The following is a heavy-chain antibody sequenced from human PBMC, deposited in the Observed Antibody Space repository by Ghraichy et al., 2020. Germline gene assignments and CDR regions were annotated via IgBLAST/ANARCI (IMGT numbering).Heavy chain of an antibody. CDR2: ITGSLSNSNI. CDR3: ARVPRITGTTKESDY. D-gene: IGHD1-7*01. J-gene: IGHJ4*02. V-gene: IGHV3-48*02. Sequence: GGSLRLSCAASGFIFSSYNMIWVRQAPGKGLEWVSYITGSLSNSNIYYADSVKGRFTISRDNAKNSLYLQMNSLRDEDTAVYYCARVPRITGTTKESDYCGQGTLVTVSS. CDR1: GFIFSSYN.